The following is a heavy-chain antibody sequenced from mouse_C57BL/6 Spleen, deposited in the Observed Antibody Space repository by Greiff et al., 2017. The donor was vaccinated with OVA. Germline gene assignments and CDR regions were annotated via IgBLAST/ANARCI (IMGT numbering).Heavy chain of an antibody. J-gene: IGHJ1*03. CDR1: GYAFSSSW. CDR3: ARGVLTGTPHYWYFDV. CDR2: IYTGDGDN. Sequence: QVQLQQSGPELVKPGASVKISCKASGYAFSSSWMNWVKQRPGKGLAWIGRIYTGDGDNKYNGKFTGKATLTADTSSSTAYMQLISLTSEDSAVYFCARGVLTGTPHYWYFDVWGTGTTVTVSS. D-gene: IGHD4-1*01. V-gene: IGHV1-82*01.